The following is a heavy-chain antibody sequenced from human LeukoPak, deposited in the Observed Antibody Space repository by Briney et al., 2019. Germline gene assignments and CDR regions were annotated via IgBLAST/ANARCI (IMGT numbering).Heavy chain of an antibody. V-gene: IGHV4-39*01. Sequence: SETLSLTCTVSGGSISSYYWGWIRQPPGKGLEWIGSIYYSGSTYYNPSLKSRVTISVDTSKNQFSLKLSSVTAADTAVYYCARLPAPFGVSPHYYMDVWGKGTTVTVSS. J-gene: IGHJ6*03. CDR1: GGSISSYY. CDR2: IYYSGST. CDR3: ARLPAPFGVSPHYYMDV. D-gene: IGHD2-8*01.